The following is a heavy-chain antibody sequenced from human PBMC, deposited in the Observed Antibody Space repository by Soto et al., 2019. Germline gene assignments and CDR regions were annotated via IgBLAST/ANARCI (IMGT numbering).Heavy chain of an antibody. J-gene: IGHJ2*01. CDR1: GDSVSSNSAA. Sequence: QVQLQQSGPGLVKPSQTLSLTCAISGDSVSSNSAAWNWIRQSPSRGLEWLGRTYYRSQWYNGYAVSVKSRITIQPHTSKHQFSLAPSSVTPADTAVYYCARGRVAGRYCYFELWGRGTPVTVSS. V-gene: IGHV6-1*01. CDR2: TYYRSQWYN. D-gene: IGHD6-13*01. CDR3: ARGRVAGRYCYFEL.